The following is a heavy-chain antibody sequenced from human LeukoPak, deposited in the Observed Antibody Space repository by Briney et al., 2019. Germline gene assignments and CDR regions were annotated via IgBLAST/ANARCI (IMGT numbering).Heavy chain of an antibody. CDR2: IYTSGST. CDR1: GGSISSGSYY. CDR3: ARLTPGKNWFDP. V-gene: IGHV4-61*02. Sequence: SETLSLTCTVSGGSISSGSYYWSWIRQPAGKGLEWIGRIYTSGSTNYNPSLKSRVTISVDTSKNQFSLKLNSVTAADTAVYYCARLTPGKNWFDPWGHGTLVTVSS. D-gene: IGHD3-10*01. J-gene: IGHJ5*02.